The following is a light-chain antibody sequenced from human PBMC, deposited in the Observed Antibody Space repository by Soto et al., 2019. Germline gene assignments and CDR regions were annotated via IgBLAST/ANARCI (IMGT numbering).Light chain of an antibody. J-gene: IGLJ2*01. CDR1: SSNIGSNY. Sequence: QSVLTQPPSASGTPGQRVTISCSGSSSNIGSNYVYWYQQLTGTAPKLLIHRNNQRPSGVLDRFSGSKSGTSASLAISGLRSDDEADYYCAAWDDSLSAVVFGGGTKLTVL. V-gene: IGLV1-47*01. CDR3: AAWDDSLSAVV. CDR2: RNN.